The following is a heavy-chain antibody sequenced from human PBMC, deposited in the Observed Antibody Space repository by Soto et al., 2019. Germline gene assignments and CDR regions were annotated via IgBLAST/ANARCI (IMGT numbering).Heavy chain of an antibody. J-gene: IGHJ4*02. D-gene: IGHD3-3*02. CDR3: ARLPLRISVFGKVLGYSDS. Sequence: QVQLVQSGAEVKTPGSSVTVSCTPSGGSFNDYAFSWERQAPGQGLEWLGGIIPLFGTSDYSQSFRDRATITAVKSTSTVFLELRSLTSQHTAVYYCARLPLRISVFGKVLGYSDSWGQGSLITVSS. V-gene: IGHV1-69*06. CDR2: IIPLFGTS. CDR1: GGSFNDYA.